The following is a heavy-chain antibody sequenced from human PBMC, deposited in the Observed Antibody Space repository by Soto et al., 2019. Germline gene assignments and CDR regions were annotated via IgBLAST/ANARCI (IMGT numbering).Heavy chain of an antibody. J-gene: IGHJ3*02. CDR2: VTGSGRTT. CDR3: ARGPSRWPWEQQLVIPSDAFDI. V-gene: IGHV3-23*01. D-gene: IGHD6-13*01. CDR1: GFTFSNYI. Sequence: GSLRLSCTASGFTFSNYIMSWVRQAPGKGLERVSGVTGSGRTTYYADSVKGRFTISRDNSKNTLYLQMNSLRAEDTAVYYCARGPSRWPWEQQLVIPSDAFDIWGQGTMVTVSS.